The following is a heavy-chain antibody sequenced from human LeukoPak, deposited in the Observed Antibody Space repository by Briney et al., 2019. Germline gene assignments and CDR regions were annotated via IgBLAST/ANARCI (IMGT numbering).Heavy chain of an antibody. CDR1: GLTFSTSG. J-gene: IGHJ4*02. V-gene: IGHV3-21*06. CDR3: ATETNGRHYDY. D-gene: IGHD1-14*01. Sequence: GGSLRLSCTASGLTFSTSGFNWVRQAPGKGLEWVASIGPTGSDRYHADSIKGRFTISRDNANNFLYLQMNSLRTEDTAVYYCATETNGRHYDYWGQGTLLTVSS. CDR2: IGPTGSDR.